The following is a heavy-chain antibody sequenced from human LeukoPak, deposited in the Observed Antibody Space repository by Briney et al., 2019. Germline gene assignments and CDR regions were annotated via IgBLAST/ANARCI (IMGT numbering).Heavy chain of an antibody. CDR2: INPNSGGT. CDR1: GYTFTGHY. J-gene: IGHJ4*02. CDR3: ATYCSSTSCYIDY. V-gene: IGHV1-2*02. Sequence: GASVKVSCKASGYTFTGHYMHWVRQAPGQGLEWMGWINPNSGGTNYAQKFQGRVTMTRDTSISTAYMELSRLRSDDTAVYYCATYCSSTSCYIDYWGQGTLVTVSS. D-gene: IGHD2-2*02.